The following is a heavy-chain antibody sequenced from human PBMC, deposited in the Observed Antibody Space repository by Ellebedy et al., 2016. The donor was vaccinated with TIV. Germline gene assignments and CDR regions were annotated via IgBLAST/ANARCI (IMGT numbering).Heavy chain of an antibody. J-gene: IGHJ4*02. Sequence: MPSETLSLTCAVYGGSFSDYYWSWIRQPPGKGLEWIGYVYYSGSTNYNPSLKSRVIMSLDTSKNQFSLRLSSVTAADTALYYCARYNRVSYYYLDYWGQGTLVTVSS. D-gene: IGHD1-14*01. CDR2: VYYSGST. CDR1: GGSFSDYY. V-gene: IGHV4-59*01. CDR3: ARYNRVSYYYLDY.